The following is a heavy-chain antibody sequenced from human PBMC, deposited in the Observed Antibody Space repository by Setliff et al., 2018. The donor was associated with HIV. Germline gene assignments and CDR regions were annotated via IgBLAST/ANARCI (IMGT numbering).Heavy chain of an antibody. D-gene: IGHD3-22*01. J-gene: IGHJ3*02. CDR2: INPNSGGT. V-gene: IGHV1-2*02. CDR1: GYTFTGYY. CDR3: AGVPGRYDSSGYAFDI. Sequence: ASVKVSCKASGYTFTGYYMHWVRQAPGQGLEWMGWINPNSGGTNYAQEFQGRVTMTRDTSISTAYMELSRLRSGDTAVYYCAGVPGRYDSSGYAFDIWGQGTMVTV.